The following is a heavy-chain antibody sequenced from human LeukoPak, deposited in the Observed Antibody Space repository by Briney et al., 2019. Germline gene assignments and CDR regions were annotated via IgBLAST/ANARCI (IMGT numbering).Heavy chain of an antibody. J-gene: IGHJ6*03. V-gene: IGHV3-23*01. D-gene: IGHD3-16*02. Sequence: GGTLGLSCAASGFTFTSYGMSWVRQAPGQGLEWVSAISGSGGSTYYADSVKGRFTISRDNSKNTLYMQMNSLRAEDTAVCYCAKTYDYVWGSYPYYMDVWGKGTTVTVSS. CDR3: AKTYDYVWGSYPYYMDV. CDR2: ISGSGGST. CDR1: GFTFTSYG.